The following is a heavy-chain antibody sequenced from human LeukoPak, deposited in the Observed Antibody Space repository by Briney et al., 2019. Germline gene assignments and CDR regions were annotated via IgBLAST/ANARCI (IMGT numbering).Heavy chain of an antibody. Sequence: ASVKVSCKASGGTFSSYAISWVRQAPGQGLEWMGWISAYSGNTNYAQKFQGRVTMTTDTSTSTAYMELRSLRSDDTAVYYCARDPRGIAVAGTFEYWGQGTLVTVSS. CDR3: ARDPRGIAVAGTFEY. D-gene: IGHD6-19*01. CDR1: GGTFSSYA. V-gene: IGHV1-18*01. J-gene: IGHJ4*02. CDR2: ISAYSGNT.